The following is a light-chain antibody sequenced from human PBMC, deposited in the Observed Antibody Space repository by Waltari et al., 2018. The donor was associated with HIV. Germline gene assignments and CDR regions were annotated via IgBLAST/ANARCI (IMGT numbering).Light chain of an antibody. V-gene: IGKV1-13*02. CDR2: DAS. J-gene: IGKJ2*01. CDR1: QGISSA. CDR3: QQSYTAPYI. Sequence: AIQLTQSPSSLSASVGDRVTITCRASQGISSALAWYQQKPGKAPKLLIYDASTLETGVPSRFSGSGSGTEFIFTISSLQPEDFATYYCQQSYTAPYIFGQGTKLEIK.